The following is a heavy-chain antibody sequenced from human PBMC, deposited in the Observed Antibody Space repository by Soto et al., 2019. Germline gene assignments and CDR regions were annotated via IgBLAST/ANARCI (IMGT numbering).Heavy chain of an antibody. D-gene: IGHD3-10*01. J-gene: IGHJ6*02. V-gene: IGHV1-69*13. CDR1: GGTFANFI. Sequence: ASVKVSCKASGGTFANFIMNWVRQTPGQGLEWMGGIVPMLGTPTYAEKLKGRVTISATGSTSTAYMELTSLRSEDTAIYYCARNGTYGSSLSPYSGMDVWGQGTTVTVSS. CDR2: IVPMLGTP. CDR3: ARNGTYGSSLSPYSGMDV.